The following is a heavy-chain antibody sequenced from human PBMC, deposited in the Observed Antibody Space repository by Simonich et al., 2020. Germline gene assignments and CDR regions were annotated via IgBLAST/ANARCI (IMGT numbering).Heavy chain of an antibody. J-gene: IGHJ3*02. V-gene: IGHV3-74*01. CDR2: INSDGSST. Sequence: EVQLVESGGGLVQPGGSLRLSCAASGFTFSSYWMHWVRQAPGKGLWLVSRINSDGSSTSSADSVKGRFTISRDNAKNTLYLQMNSLRAEDTAVYYCARDYSNYDAFDIWGQGTMVTVSS. D-gene: IGHD4-4*01. CDR1: GFTFSSYW. CDR3: ARDYSNYDAFDI.